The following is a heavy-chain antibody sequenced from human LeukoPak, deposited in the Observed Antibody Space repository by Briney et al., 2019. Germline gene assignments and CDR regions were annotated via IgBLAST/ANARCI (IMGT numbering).Heavy chain of an antibody. V-gene: IGHV3-7*04. CDR3: TRVGYIDEGIDY. CDR1: GFPFSSYW. J-gene: IGHJ4*02. Sequence: GGSLRLSCVASGFPFSSYWMTWVRQAPGKRLEWVANIKQDGSKKSYVDSVKGRFTISRDNAKNSLYLQMNSLRAEDTAIYYCTRVGYIDEGIDYWGQGTLVTVSS. D-gene: IGHD5-24*01. CDR2: IKQDGSKK.